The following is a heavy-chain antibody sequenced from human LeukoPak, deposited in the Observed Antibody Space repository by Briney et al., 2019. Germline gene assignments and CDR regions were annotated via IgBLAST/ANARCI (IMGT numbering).Heavy chain of an antibody. D-gene: IGHD6-19*01. CDR2: INNDGSST. Sequence: PGGSLVLSCAASGFTFSTYWMHWVRQAPGKGLVWVSRINNDGSSTGYADSVKGRFTISRDNVKNTVYLQMNSLTAEDTAVYYCARGQSSGWNPDRGQGTLVTVSS. J-gene: IGHJ4*02. CDR3: ARGQSSGWNPD. V-gene: IGHV3-74*01. CDR1: GFTFSTYW.